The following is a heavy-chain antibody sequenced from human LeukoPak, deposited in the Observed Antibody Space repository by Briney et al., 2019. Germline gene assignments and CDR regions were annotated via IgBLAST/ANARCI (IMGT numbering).Heavy chain of an antibody. D-gene: IGHD1-1*01. J-gene: IGHJ3*02. CDR2: IGYGGADS. CDR1: GFTLSSYE. CDR3: ARLLLQLESTGGAFDI. Sequence: GGSLRLSCTVSGFTLSSYEMTWFRQAPGKGLEWVSSIGYGGADSHYADSVKGRFTISRDNSKNTLYLQLSSLKASDTAMYYCARLLLQLESTGGAFDIWGQGTMVTVSS. V-gene: IGHV3-23*01.